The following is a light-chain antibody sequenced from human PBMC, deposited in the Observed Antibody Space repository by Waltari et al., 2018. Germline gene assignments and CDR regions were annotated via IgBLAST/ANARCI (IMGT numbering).Light chain of an antibody. J-gene: IGLJ3*02. Sequence: SALTQPASVSGSPGQSITISCTGTSSDIGNYNLVSWSQQHPGKAPKLMIYEVSKRPSGVSNRLSGSKSNNTASLTISGLQAEDEADYYCYSYAGSSTFSWVFGGGTKLTVL. V-gene: IGLV2-23*02. CDR3: YSYAGSSTFSWV. CDR2: EVS. CDR1: SSDIGNYNL.